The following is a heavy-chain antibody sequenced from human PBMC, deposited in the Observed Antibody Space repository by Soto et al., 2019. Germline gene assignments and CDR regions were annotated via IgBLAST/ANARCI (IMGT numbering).Heavy chain of an antibody. V-gene: IGHV3-33*01. J-gene: IGHJ4*02. Sequence: QVQLVESGGGVVQPGRSLRLSCAASGFTFSSYGMHWVRQAPGKGLEWVAVIWYDGSNKYYADSVKGRFTISRDNSKNTLYLQMNNQSAVYTAVHYCARAAGGSCYFAADYWGQGTLVTVSS. CDR3: ARAAGGSCYFAADY. CDR2: IWYDGSNK. D-gene: IGHD2-15*01. CDR1: GFTFSSYG.